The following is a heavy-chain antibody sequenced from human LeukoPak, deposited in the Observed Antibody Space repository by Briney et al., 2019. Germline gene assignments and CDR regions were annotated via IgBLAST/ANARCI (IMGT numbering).Heavy chain of an antibody. CDR1: GYTFTDYY. J-gene: IGHJ4*02. Sequence: ASVKVSCKASGYTFTDYYLHWVRQAPGQGLEWMGWISPNSGGTIYAQKFQGRVTMTRDTSISTASMELIRLTSDDTAVYYCARTIVARIRWVDYWGQGTLVTVSS. V-gene: IGHV1-2*02. CDR2: ISPNSGGT. D-gene: IGHD5-12*01. CDR3: ARTIVARIRWVDY.